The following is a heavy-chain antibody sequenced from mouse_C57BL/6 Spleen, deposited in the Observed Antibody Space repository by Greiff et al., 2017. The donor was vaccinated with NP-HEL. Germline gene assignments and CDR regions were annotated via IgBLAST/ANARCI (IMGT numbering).Heavy chain of an antibody. CDR1: GYAFSSSW. Sequence: VQLQQSGPELVKPGASVKISCKASGYAFSSSWMNWVKQRPGKGLEWIGRIYPGDGDTNYNGKFKGKATLTADKSSSTAYMQLSSLTSEDSAVYFCARTLLRSRDYWGQGTTLTVSS. J-gene: IGHJ2*01. CDR3: ARTLLRSRDY. V-gene: IGHV1-82*01. CDR2: IYPGDGDT. D-gene: IGHD1-1*01.